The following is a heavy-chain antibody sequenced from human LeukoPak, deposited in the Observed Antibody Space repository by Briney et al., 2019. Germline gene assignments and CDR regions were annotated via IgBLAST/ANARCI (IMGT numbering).Heavy chain of an antibody. CDR1: GFNFTNAW. CDR3: TTVRDYDILTGYPIDY. CDR2: IKSKADDGTT. V-gene: IGHV3-15*01. J-gene: IGHJ4*02. Sequence: GGSLRLSCIISGFNFTNAWMSWVRQTPGEALEWVGRIKSKADDGTTDYAAPVKGRFTISRDDSKNTLYLQMNSLKTEDTAVYYCTTVRDYDILTGYPIDYWGQGTLVTVSS. D-gene: IGHD3-9*01.